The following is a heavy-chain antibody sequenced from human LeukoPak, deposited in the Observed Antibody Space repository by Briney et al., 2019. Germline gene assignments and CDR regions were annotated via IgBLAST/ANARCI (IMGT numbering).Heavy chain of an antibody. J-gene: IGHJ4*01. V-gene: IGHV3-21*01. Sequence: GGSLRLSCAASGFTFSSYSMNWVRQAPGKGLEWVSSISSSSSYIYSADSVKGRFTISRDDAKNSLYLQTNSLRAEDTAVYYCARDWSSVDYWGPGTLVTVSS. CDR1: GFTFSSYS. CDR3: ARDWSSVDY. CDR2: ISSSSSYI. D-gene: IGHD2-2*01.